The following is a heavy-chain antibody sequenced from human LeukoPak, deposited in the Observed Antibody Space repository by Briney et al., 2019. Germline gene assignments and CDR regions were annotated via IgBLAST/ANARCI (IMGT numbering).Heavy chain of an antibody. Sequence: GGSLRLSCAASGFTFSDYYMSWIRQAPGKGLEWVSYISSSGSTIYYADSVKGRFTISRDNAKNSLYLQMNNLRAEDTAVYYCASPHDSSGYYPFPPHYWGQGTLVTVSS. CDR1: GFTFSDYY. CDR2: ISSSGSTI. CDR3: ASPHDSSGYYPFPPHY. J-gene: IGHJ4*02. D-gene: IGHD3-22*01. V-gene: IGHV3-11*01.